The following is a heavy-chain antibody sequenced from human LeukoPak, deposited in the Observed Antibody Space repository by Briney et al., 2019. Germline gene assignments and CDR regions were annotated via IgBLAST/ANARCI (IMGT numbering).Heavy chain of an antibody. Sequence: ASVKVPCKASGYTFTDYYIHWVRQAPGRGLEWMGIINPTGGSTSYAQTFQGRVTMTRDTSTSTVYMELSSLISEDTAVYYCAREHYYGSGSYSDYWGQGTLVTVSS. CDR2: INPTGGST. J-gene: IGHJ4*02. CDR3: AREHYYGSGSYSDY. CDR1: GYTFTDYY. V-gene: IGHV1-46*01. D-gene: IGHD3-10*01.